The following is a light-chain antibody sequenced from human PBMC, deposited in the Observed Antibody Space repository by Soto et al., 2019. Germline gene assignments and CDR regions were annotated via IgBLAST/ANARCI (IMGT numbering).Light chain of an antibody. Sequence: EIVLTQPPGTLSLSPGERATLSCRASQSVSNNYLAWYQQKPGQAPRLLIYGASNRDTGIPDRFSGSGSGTDFTLTISRLEPEDFAVYYCQQYGSSGTFGQGTKVDIK. V-gene: IGKV3-20*01. CDR2: GAS. J-gene: IGKJ1*01. CDR1: QSVSNNY. CDR3: QQYGSSGT.